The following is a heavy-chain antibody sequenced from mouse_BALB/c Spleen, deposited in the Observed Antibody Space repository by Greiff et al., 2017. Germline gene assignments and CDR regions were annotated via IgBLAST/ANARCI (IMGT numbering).Heavy chain of an antibody. CDR1: GFPFSSFG. CDR2: ISSGSSTI. Sequence: DVKLVESGGGLVQPGGSRKLSCAASGFPFSSFGMHWVRQAPEKGLGWVAYISSGSSTINYADTVKGRFTISRDNPKNTLFLQMTSLRSEDTAMYYCARGPIYDGYGYAMDYWGQGTSVTVSS. D-gene: IGHD2-3*01. CDR3: ARGPIYDGYGYAMDY. V-gene: IGHV5-17*02. J-gene: IGHJ4*01.